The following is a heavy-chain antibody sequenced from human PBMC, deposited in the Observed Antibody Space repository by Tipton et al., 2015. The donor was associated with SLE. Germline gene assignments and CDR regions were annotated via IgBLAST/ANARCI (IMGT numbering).Heavy chain of an antibody. V-gene: IGHV4-59*11. J-gene: IGHJ3*02. CDR1: GGSISSHY. D-gene: IGHD6-19*01. CDR2: IYYSGST. Sequence: TLSLTCTVSGGSISSHYWSWIRQPPGKGLEWIGYIYYSGSTNYNPSLKSRVTISVDTAKNQFSLKLSSVTAADTAVYYCARGGSGWLDPFDIWGQGTMVPVSS. CDR3: ARGGSGWLDPFDI.